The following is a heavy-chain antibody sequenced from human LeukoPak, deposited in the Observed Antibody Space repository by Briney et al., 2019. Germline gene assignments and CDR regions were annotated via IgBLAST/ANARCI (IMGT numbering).Heavy chain of an antibody. Sequence: QAGGSLRLSCAASGFTFSSYEMNWVRQAPGKGPEWVSYISSSGSTIYYADSVKGRFTISRDNAKNSLYLQMNSLRAEDTAVYYCAPYYDILTGYPYWGQGTLVTVSS. CDR2: ISSSGSTI. CDR3: APYYDILTGYPY. D-gene: IGHD3-9*01. J-gene: IGHJ4*02. CDR1: GFTFSSYE. V-gene: IGHV3-48*03.